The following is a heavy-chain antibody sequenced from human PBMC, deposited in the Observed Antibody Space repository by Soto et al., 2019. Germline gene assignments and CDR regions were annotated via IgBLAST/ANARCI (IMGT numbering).Heavy chain of an antibody. Sequence: QVQLVESGGGVVQSGRSLRLSCAASGFPFSTYAMHWVRQAPGRGLEWVAAIWSDGNNKYYADSVKGRFTISRDNSKNTVYLQMNSLRAEDTAVYYCARDGKILWAFDYWGQGTLVTVSS. D-gene: IGHD3-10*01. CDR3: ARDGKILWAFDY. J-gene: IGHJ4*02. V-gene: IGHV3-33*01. CDR1: GFPFSTYA. CDR2: IWSDGNNK.